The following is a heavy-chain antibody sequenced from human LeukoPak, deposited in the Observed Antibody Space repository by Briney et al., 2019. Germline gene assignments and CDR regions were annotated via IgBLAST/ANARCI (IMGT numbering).Heavy chain of an antibody. Sequence: PSETLSLTCTVSGGSISSGGYYWSWIRQHPGKGLEWIGYIYYSGSTYYNPSLKSRVTISVDTSKNQFSLKLSSVTAADTAVYYCARESVDYGDYVRGNWFDPRGQGTLVTVSS. D-gene: IGHD4-17*01. CDR2: IYYSGST. V-gene: IGHV4-31*03. J-gene: IGHJ5*02. CDR3: ARESVDYGDYVRGNWFDP. CDR1: GGSISSGGYY.